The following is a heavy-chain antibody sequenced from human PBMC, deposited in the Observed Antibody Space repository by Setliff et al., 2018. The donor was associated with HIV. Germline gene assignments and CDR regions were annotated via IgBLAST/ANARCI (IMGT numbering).Heavy chain of an antibody. Sequence: SVKVSCKASGCNFRSYGISWVRQAPGQGLEWMGGIIPMSGVPKYAQKFQGRVTITADKSTSTAYMELSSLRSEDTAVYYCARNPEMAALNYFYYYMDVWGKGTTVTVSS. CDR3: ARNPEMAALNYFYYYMDV. D-gene: IGHD6-19*01. V-gene: IGHV1-69*10. CDR1: GCNFRSYG. CDR2: IIPMSGVP. J-gene: IGHJ6*03.